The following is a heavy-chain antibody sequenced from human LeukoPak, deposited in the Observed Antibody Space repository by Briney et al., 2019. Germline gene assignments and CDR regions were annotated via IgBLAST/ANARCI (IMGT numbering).Heavy chain of an antibody. CDR3: AKEYCSSTSCYRNYYYMDV. CDR1: GFTFSSYG. J-gene: IGHJ6*03. D-gene: IGHD2-2*01. V-gene: IGHV3-30*02. Sequence: GGSLRLSCAASGFTFSSYGMHWVRQAPGKGLEWVAFIRYDGSNKYYADSVKGRFTISRDNSKNTLYLQMNSLRAEVTAVYYCAKEYCSSTSCYRNYYYMDVWGKGTTVTVSS. CDR2: IRYDGSNK.